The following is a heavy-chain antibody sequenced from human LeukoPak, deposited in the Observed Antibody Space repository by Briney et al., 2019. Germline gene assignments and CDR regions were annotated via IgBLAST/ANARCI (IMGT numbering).Heavy chain of an antibody. CDR1: GYTFTDYY. D-gene: IGHD3-22*01. J-gene: IGHJ4*02. V-gene: IGHV1-2*06. CDR3: ARTKYYDSSGHFDY. Sequence: ASVKVSCKASGYTFTDYYMHWVRQAPGQRLEWMGRINPNSGGTNYAQKFQGRVTMTSDTSISTAYMELSILTSDDTAVYYCARTKYYDSSGHFDYWGQGTLVTVSS. CDR2: INPNSGGT.